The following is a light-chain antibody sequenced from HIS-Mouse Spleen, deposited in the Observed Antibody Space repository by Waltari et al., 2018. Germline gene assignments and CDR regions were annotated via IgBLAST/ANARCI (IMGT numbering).Light chain of an antibody. Sequence: QSALTPPASVSGSPGQTPPISCTGSRSDVLGQHDVSWYQQHPGKAPKLMIYEVSNRPSGVSNRFSGSKSGNTASLTISGLQAEDEADYYCSSYTSSSDVVFGGGTKLTVL. CDR2: EVS. CDR1: RSDVLGQHD. V-gene: IGLV2-14*01. CDR3: SSYTSSSDVV. J-gene: IGLJ2*01.